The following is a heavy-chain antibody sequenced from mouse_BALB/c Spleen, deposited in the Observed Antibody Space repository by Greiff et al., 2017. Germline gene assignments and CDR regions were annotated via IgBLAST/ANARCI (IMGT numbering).Heavy chain of an antibody. D-gene: IGHD4-1*01. Sequence: EVKVVESGGGLVQPGGSMKLSCVASGFTFSNYWMNWVRQSPEKGLEWVAEIRLKSNNYATHYAESVKGRFTISRDDSKSSVYLQMNNLRAEDTGIYYCTRTGTGAWFAYWGQGTLVTVSA. CDR2: IRLKSNNYAT. J-gene: IGHJ3*01. CDR3: TRTGTGAWFAY. V-gene: IGHV6-6*02. CDR1: GFTFSNYW.